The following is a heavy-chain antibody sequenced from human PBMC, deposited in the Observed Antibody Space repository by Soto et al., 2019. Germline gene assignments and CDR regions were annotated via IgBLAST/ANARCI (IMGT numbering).Heavy chain of an antibody. Sequence: PGESLKISCKGSGYSFTSYWISWVRQMPGKGLEWMGRIDPSDSYTNYSPSFQGHVTISADKSISTAYLQWSSLKASDTAMYYCARRTRGYCSSTSCYKNYYYGMDVWGQGTTVTV. CDR2: IDPSDSYT. CDR1: GYSFTSYW. D-gene: IGHD2-2*02. CDR3: ARRTRGYCSSTSCYKNYYYGMDV. J-gene: IGHJ6*02. V-gene: IGHV5-10-1*01.